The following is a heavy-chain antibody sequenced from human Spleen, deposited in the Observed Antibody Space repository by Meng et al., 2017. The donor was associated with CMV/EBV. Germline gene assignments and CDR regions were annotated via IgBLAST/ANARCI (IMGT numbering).Heavy chain of an antibody. D-gene: IGHD3-3*01. CDR1: GYTFTGYY. J-gene: IGHJ6*02. CDR3: ARDDPRIAIFGVVTKYYYGMDV. CDR2: INPNSGGT. Sequence: ASVKVSCKASGYTFTGYYMHWVRQAPGQGLEWMGWINPNSGGTNYAQKLQDRVTMTTDTSTSTAYMELRSLRSDDTAVYYCARDDPRIAIFGVVTKYYYGMDVWGQGTTVTVSS. V-gene: IGHV1-2*02.